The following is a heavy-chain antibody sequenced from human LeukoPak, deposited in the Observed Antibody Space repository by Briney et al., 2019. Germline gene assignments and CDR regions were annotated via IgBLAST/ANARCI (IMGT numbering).Heavy chain of an antibody. D-gene: IGHD3-22*01. CDR2: ISSSSSTI. Sequence: GGSLRLSCAASGFTFSSHSMHWVRQAPGKGLAWVSYISSSSSTIYYADSVKGRFTISRDNAKNSLYLQMSSLRDEDTAVYYCARGYYYDSSGYHYEGDYWGQGTLVTVSS. CDR3: ARGYYYDSSGYHYEGDY. V-gene: IGHV3-48*02. J-gene: IGHJ4*02. CDR1: GFTFSSHS.